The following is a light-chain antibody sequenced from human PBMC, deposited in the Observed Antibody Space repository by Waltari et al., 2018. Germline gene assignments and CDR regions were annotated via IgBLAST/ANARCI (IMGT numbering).Light chain of an antibody. CDR2: RNN. Sequence: QSVLTQPPSASGTPGQRVTISCSGSSPNIGSNYVYWYQQLPGTAPKLLIYRNNQRPSGVPDRLSGSKSGTSASLAISGLRSEDEADYYCAAWDDSLSGPVFGGGTKLTV. J-gene: IGLJ2*01. V-gene: IGLV1-47*01. CDR1: SPNIGSNY. CDR3: AAWDDSLSGPV.